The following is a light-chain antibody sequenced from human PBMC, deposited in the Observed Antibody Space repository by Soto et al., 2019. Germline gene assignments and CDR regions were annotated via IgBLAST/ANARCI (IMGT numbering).Light chain of an antibody. CDR3: QQYNSYSKT. Sequence: DIQMTQSPSTLSASVGDRVTITCRASQSISSWLAWYQQKPGKAPKLLIYDASSLESGVPSRFSGSGSGTEFTLTISSLQPDAFATYYCQQYNSYSKTFGQGTKVDIK. J-gene: IGKJ1*01. V-gene: IGKV1-5*01. CDR1: QSISSW. CDR2: DAS.